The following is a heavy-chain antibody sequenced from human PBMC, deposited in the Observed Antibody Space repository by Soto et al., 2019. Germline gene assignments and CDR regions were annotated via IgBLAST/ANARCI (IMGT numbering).Heavy chain of an antibody. Sequence: PSETLSLTCAVYGGSFSGYYWSWIRQPPGKGLEWIGEINHSGNTNYNPSLKSRVTISVDTSKNQFSLKLSSVTAADTAVYYCARHNKDGSVYYYYYYGMDVWGQGTRFTVSS. CDR1: GGSFSGYY. CDR3: ARHNKDGSVYYYYYYGMDV. D-gene: IGHD3-22*01. CDR2: INHSGNT. V-gene: IGHV4-34*01. J-gene: IGHJ6*02.